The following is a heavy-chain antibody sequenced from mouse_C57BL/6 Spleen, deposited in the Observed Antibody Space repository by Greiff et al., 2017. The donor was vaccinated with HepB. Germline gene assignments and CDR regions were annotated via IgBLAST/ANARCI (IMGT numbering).Heavy chain of an antibody. CDR1: GYTFTDSN. CDR2: INPNNGGT. Sequence: VHVKQSGPELVKPGASVKMSCKASGYTFTDSNMHWVKQSHGKSLEWIGYINPNNGGTSYNQKFKGKATLTVNKSSSTAYMELRSLTSEDSAVYYCARKAFLLRYWYFDVWGTGTTVTVSS. V-gene: IGHV1-22*01. CDR3: ARKAFLLRYWYFDV. D-gene: IGHD1-1*01. J-gene: IGHJ1*03.